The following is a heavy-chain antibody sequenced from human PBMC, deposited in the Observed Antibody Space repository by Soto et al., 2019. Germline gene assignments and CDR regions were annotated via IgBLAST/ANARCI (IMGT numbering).Heavy chain of an antibody. CDR3: ARQEESAARFDY. D-gene: IGHD6-6*01. CDR2: INHSGST. CDR1: GASFSSDY. V-gene: IGHV4-34*01. J-gene: IGHJ4*02. Sequence: SETLSLTCAVYGASFSSDYCSWIRQPPGKGLEWIGEINHSGSTKYNPSLKSRVTISVDTSKNQFSLRLSSVTAADTAVYYCARQEESAARFDYWARGTPVTVSS.